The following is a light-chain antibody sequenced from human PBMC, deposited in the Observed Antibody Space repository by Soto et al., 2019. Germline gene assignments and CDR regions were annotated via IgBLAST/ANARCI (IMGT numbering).Light chain of an antibody. J-gene: IGLJ1*01. CDR2: AVS. CDR1: SSDVGGYNY. Sequence: QSALTQPASVSGSPGQSITISCTGTSSDVGGYNYVSWYQQHPGKAPKLMIYAVSNRPSGVSNRFSGSKSGNTASLTISGLQAEDEADYYCSSYTSSSTLVYVFGPGTKLTVL. CDR3: SSYTSSSTLVYV. V-gene: IGLV2-14*01.